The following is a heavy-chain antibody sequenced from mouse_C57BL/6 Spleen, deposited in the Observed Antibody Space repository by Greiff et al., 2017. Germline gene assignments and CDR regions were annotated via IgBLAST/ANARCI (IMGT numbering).Heavy chain of an antibody. V-gene: IGHV1-50*01. J-gene: IGHJ3*01. D-gene: IGHD2-3*01. CDR1: GYTFTSYR. CDR3: ARERVYDGYYAWFAY. Sequence: VQLHQPGAELVKPGASVKLSCKASGYTFTSYRMQWVKQRPGQGLEWIGEIDTSDSYTYYNQKFKGKAKLTVDTSSSTAYMQLSSLTSEDSAGYYCARERVYDGYYAWFAYWGQGTLVTVSA. CDR2: IDTSDSYT.